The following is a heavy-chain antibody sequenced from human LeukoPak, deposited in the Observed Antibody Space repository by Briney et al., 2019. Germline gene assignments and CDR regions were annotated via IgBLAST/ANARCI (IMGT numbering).Heavy chain of an antibody. J-gene: IGHJ2*01. CDR1: GGSISSYY. Sequence: SETLSLTCTVSGGSISSYYWSWIRQTPGKGLEWIGYIYYSGSTNYNPSLKSRVTISVDTSKNQFSLKLSSVTAADTAVYYCARDSYYYDSSGYRYWYFDLWGRGSLVTVSS. D-gene: IGHD3-22*01. CDR2: IYYSGST. CDR3: ARDSYYYDSSGYRYWYFDL. V-gene: IGHV4-59*01.